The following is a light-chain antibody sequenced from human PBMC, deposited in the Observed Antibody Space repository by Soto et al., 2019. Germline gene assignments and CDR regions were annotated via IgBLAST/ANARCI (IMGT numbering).Light chain of an antibody. Sequence: QAVVTQEPSLSVSPGGTVTLTCGSSTGSVTSGHYPYWFQQKPGQAPRTLIYDTSNKHSWTPARFSGSLLGGKAALTLSGAQPEDEADYYCFLTYSGARVFGGGTKVTVL. V-gene: IGLV7-46*01. CDR2: DTS. CDR1: TGSVTSGHY. CDR3: FLTYSGARV. J-gene: IGLJ2*01.